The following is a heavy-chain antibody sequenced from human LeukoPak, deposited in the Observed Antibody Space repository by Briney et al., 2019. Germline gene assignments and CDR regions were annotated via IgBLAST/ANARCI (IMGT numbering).Heavy chain of an antibody. Sequence: AASVKVSCKASGYTFTSYDINWVRQATGQGLEWMGWMNPNSGNTGYAQKFQGRVTITRNTSISTAYMELSSLRSEDTAVYYCAGRSSWYFDYYYYMDVWGKGTTVTVSS. J-gene: IGHJ6*03. CDR2: MNPNSGNT. CDR3: AGRSSWYFDYYYYMDV. V-gene: IGHV1-8*03. CDR1: GYTFTSYD. D-gene: IGHD6-13*01.